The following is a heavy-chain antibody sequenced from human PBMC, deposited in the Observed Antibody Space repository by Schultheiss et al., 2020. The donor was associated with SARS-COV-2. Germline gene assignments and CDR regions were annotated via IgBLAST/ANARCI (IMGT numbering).Heavy chain of an antibody. Sequence: SQTLSLTCTVSGGSINSGLYYWSWIRQSPGKGLEWIGNMFYVGATYYNSSLRSRLAMSVDTSNNQFSLNLGSLTAADTAVYYCASMTRDSSSWLDYWGQGTLVTVSS. J-gene: IGHJ4*02. CDR1: GGSINSGLYY. CDR2: MFYVGAT. D-gene: IGHD6-13*01. V-gene: IGHV4-30-4*01. CDR3: ASMTRDSSSWLDY.